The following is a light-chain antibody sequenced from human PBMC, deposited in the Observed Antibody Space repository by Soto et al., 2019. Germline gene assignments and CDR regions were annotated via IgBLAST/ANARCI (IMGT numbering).Light chain of an antibody. J-gene: IGKJ4*01. CDR3: QQCSWHPFTVT. Sequence: IVMTQSPATLSVSPGEKATLSCRASQSIGSNLAWYQQKPGQAPRLLIYDAYTRATGIPTRFSGSGSGTEYTLTISSLQSDDSAVYYCQQCSWHPFTVTFGGGTKVETK. CDR1: QSIGSN. CDR2: DAY. V-gene: IGKV3-15*01.